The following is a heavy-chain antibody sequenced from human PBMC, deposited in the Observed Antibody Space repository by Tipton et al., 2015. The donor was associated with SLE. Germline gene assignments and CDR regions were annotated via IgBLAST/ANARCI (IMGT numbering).Heavy chain of an antibody. J-gene: IGHJ4*02. V-gene: IGHV4-34*01. CDR3: ARSPGRLRSMDY. CDR1: GGSFSGYY. CDR2: INHSGST. Sequence: TLSLTCAVYGGSFSGYYWSWIRQPPGKGLEWIGEINHSGSTNYNPSLKSRVTISVDTSKSQFSLKLNSVTAADTAMYFCARSPGRLRSMDYWGQGTLVTVSS. D-gene: IGHD3-3*01.